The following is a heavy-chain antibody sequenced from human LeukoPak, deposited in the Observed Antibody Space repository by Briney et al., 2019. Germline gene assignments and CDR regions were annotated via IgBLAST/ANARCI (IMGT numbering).Heavy chain of an antibody. D-gene: IGHD3-10*01. Sequence: GGPLRLSCAASGFTFSSYWMSWVRQAPGKGLEWVANIKQDGSEKYYVDSVKGRFTISRDNAENSLYLQMNSLRADDTAMYYCAREYYFSHIDGWGKGTTVTVSS. J-gene: IGHJ6*03. CDR2: IKQDGSEK. CDR1: GFTFSSYW. CDR3: AREYYFSHIDG. V-gene: IGHV3-7*01.